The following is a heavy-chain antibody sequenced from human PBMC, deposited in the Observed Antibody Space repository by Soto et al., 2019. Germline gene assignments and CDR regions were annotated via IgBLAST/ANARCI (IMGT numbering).Heavy chain of an antibody. CDR2: IYYRGNT. J-gene: IGHJ5*02. Sequence: VQLQESGPGQVKPSQTLSLTCIVSGDSITSGGYYWSWIRQHPGKGLQWLGYIYYRGNTFYNPSLKSRVSISIDTSKNQFSLNLTSVTAADTAVYFCARETGFSGSWAPEAWGQGTLVSVSS. D-gene: IGHD1-26*01. CDR3: ARETGFSGSWAPEA. V-gene: IGHV4-31*03. CDR1: GDSITSGGYY.